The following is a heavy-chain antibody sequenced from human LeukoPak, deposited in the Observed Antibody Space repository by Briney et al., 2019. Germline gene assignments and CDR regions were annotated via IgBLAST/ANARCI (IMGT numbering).Heavy chain of an antibody. CDR3: ARTYSSSWYGWFDP. D-gene: IGHD6-13*01. CDR1: GYTFTSYG. V-gene: IGHV1-18*01. Sequence: GASVKVSCKASGYTFTSYGISWVRQAPGQGLEGMGWISAYNGNTNYAQKLQGRVTMTTDTSTSTSHMELRSMRSDDTAVYYCARTYSSSWYGWFDPWGQGTLVTVSS. J-gene: IGHJ5*02. CDR2: ISAYNGNT.